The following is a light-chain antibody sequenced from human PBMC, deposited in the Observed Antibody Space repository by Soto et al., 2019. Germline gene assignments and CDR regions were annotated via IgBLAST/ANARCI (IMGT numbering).Light chain of an antibody. J-gene: IGLJ1*01. CDR1: SSDVGAYNY. Sequence: QSALTQPPSASGSPGQSVTISCTGTSSDVGAYNYVSWYQQHSGKAPKLMIYEVSKRPSGVPDRFSGSKSGNTASLTVSGLQAEDEAAYYGCSYAGSNNVFCVLGTGTKVTVL. CDR3: CSYAGSNNVFCV. CDR2: EVS. V-gene: IGLV2-8*01.